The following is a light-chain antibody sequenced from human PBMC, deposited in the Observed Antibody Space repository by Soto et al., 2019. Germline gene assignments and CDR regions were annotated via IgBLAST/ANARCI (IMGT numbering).Light chain of an antibody. CDR1: QSLSSS. CDR2: DAS. CDR3: QQRSN. J-gene: IGKJ5*01. Sequence: ENVLTQSPATLSLSPGERATLSCRASQSLSSSLAWYQQKPGQAPRLLIYDASNRATGIPARFSGSGSGTDFTLTISSLEPEDFAVYYCQQRSNFGQGTRLEIK. V-gene: IGKV3-11*01.